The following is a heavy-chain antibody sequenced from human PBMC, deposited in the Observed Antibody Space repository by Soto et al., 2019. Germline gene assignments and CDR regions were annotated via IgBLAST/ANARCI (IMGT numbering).Heavy chain of an antibody. J-gene: IGHJ4*02. CDR3: TRIAYNYGPGDY. V-gene: IGHV3-72*01. Sequence: GGSLRLSCAASGFTFDDFGLTWVRQAPGKGLEWVGRSRNKANSFSTAYAPSVKGRFTISRDDSKSSLYLQMNSLKTDDTAVYYCTRIAYNYGPGDYWGQGTLVTVSS. CDR1: GFTFDDFG. CDR2: SRNKANSFST. D-gene: IGHD2-21*01.